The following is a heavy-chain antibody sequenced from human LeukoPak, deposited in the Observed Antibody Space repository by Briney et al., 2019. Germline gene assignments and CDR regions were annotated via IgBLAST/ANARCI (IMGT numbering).Heavy chain of an antibody. D-gene: IGHD3-22*01. CDR3: ARHSSSSGYYYFDP. Sequence: PGESLKISCKGSGYSFGNHWIGWVGQMPGKGLEWMGIIYPGDSDTRYSPSFQGQVTISADKSITTAYLQWSSLKSSDTAMYYCARHSSSSGYYYFDPWGQGTLVTVSS. J-gene: IGHJ4*02. CDR1: GYSFGNHW. V-gene: IGHV5-51*01. CDR2: IYPGDSDT.